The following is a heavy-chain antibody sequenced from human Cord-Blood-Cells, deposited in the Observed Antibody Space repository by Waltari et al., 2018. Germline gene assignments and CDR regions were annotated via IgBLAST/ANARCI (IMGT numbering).Heavy chain of an antibody. J-gene: IGHJ4*02. CDR1: GGSISSSSYY. D-gene: IGHD6-13*01. Sequence: QLQLQESGPGLVKPSVTLSLTCTVSGGSISSSSYYWGWIRQPPGKGLEWIGSIYYSGSTYYNPSLKSRVTISVDTSKNQFSLKLSSVTAADTAVYYCARLYSSSWFDYWGQGTLVTVSS. V-gene: IGHV4-39*01. CDR2: IYYSGST. CDR3: ARLYSSSWFDY.